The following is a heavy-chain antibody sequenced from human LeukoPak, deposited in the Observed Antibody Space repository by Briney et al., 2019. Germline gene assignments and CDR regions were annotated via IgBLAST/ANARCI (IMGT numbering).Heavy chain of an antibody. Sequence: GGSLRLSCAASGFTFSSFNMSWVRQAPGKGLEWVSAIAGSGGSTYYADSVKGRFTISRDTSKNTLYLQMNSLRADDTAVYYCAKTIQLWAFDYWGQGTLVTVSS. J-gene: IGHJ4*02. CDR1: GFTFSSFN. D-gene: IGHD5-18*01. CDR3: AKTIQLWAFDY. CDR2: IAGSGGST. V-gene: IGHV3-23*01.